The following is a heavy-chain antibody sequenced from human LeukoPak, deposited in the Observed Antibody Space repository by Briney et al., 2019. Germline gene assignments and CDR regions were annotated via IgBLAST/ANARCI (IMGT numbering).Heavy chain of an antibody. CDR3: ARVGGSWELIL. J-gene: IGHJ4*02. CDR2: ISKSSSTI. V-gene: IGHV3-48*04. Sequence: RSGGSLRLSCAASGFTFSGYSMNWVRQAPGKGLEWVSYISKSSSTIYNADSVKGRFTISRDNDKTSLYLQMNSLRGEDTAVYFCARVGGSWELILWGQGTLVTVS. D-gene: IGHD1-26*01. CDR1: GFTFSGYS.